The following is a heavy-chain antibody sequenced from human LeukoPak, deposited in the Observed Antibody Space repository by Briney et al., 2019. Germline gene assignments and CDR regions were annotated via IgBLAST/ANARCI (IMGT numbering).Heavy chain of an antibody. Sequence: GSLRLSCAASGFAFSSYAMSWVRQAPGKGLEWVSAISGSGGSTYYADSVMGRFTISRDNSKNTLYLQMNSLRAEDTAVYYCANSGYCSSSSCYNGAFDIWGQGTMVTVSS. CDR2: ISGSGGST. V-gene: IGHV3-23*01. CDR3: ANSGYCSSSSCYNGAFDI. D-gene: IGHD2-2*02. J-gene: IGHJ3*02. CDR1: GFAFSSYA.